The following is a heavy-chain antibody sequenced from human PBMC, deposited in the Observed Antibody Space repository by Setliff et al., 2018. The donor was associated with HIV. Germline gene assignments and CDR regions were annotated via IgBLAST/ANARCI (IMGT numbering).Heavy chain of an antibody. CDR1: GGTVNSGGYY. V-gene: IGHV4-31*03. CDR3: AREIVRVALDI. CDR2: IYYNGIT. Sequence: SETLSLTCSGSGGTVNSGGYYWSWIRHQPGRGQEWIGSIYYNGITHYNPSLKSRLSISIDTSKNQFYLQLNSVTAADTSLFYCAREIVRVALDIWGPGTAVTVSS. D-gene: IGHD3-16*02. J-gene: IGHJ3*02.